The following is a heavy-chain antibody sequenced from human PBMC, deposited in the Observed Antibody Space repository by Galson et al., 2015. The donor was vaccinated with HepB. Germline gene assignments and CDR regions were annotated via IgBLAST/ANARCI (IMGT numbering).Heavy chain of an antibody. D-gene: IGHD6-13*01. CDR2: IKQDGSEK. CDR3: ARLAAAGTVKSWYDIDY. J-gene: IGHJ4*02. V-gene: IGHV3-7*03. Sequence: CAASGFTFSSYWMSWVRQAPGKGLEWVANIKQDGSEKYYVDSVKGRFTISRDNAKNSLYLQMNSLRAEDTAVYYCARLAAAGTVKSWYDIDYRGQGTLVTVTS. CDR1: GFTFSSYW.